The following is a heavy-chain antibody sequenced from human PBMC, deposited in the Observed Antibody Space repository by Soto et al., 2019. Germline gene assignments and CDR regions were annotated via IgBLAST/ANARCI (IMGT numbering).Heavy chain of an antibody. CDR1: GGYISSGGYH. V-gene: IGHV4-31*03. CDR3: ARAKGIDQCDY. D-gene: IGHD6-19*01. CDR2: IYYSGST. Sequence: SVTLSLTCTVSGGYISSGGYHWSWIRQHPGKGLEWIGYIYYSGSTYYNPSLKSRVTISVDTSKNQFSLKLSSVTAADTAVYYCARAKGIDQCDYWGQGTLVTSPQ. J-gene: IGHJ4*02.